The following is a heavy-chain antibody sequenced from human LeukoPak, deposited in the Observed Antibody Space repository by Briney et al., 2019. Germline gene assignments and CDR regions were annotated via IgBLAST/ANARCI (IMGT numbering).Heavy chain of an antibody. CDR1: GYIFTEYG. D-gene: IGHD3-10*01. CDR2: INTNTGNP. J-gene: IGHJ5*02. CDR3: ARLQFGEFANWFDP. Sequence: HRASVTVSCKASGYIFTEYGMNWVRQAPGQGLEWMGWINTNTGNPTYAQDFTGRFVFSLDTSVSTAYLQISRLKAEDTAVYYCARLQFGEFANWFDPWGQGTLVTVSS. V-gene: IGHV7-4-1*02.